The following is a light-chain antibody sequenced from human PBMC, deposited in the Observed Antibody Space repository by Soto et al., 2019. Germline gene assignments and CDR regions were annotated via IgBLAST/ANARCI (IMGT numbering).Light chain of an antibody. J-gene: IGKJ1*01. V-gene: IGKV1-5*01. Sequence: NPMTQSPSTLSASVGDRVTITCRASQNIGTWLAWYQQRLGTAPNLLIYDASTLESGVPSRLSGSGSGTEFTLTISSLQPDDFATYYCQQYNSYSTFGQGTKVDIK. CDR2: DAS. CDR1: QNIGTW. CDR3: QQYNSYST.